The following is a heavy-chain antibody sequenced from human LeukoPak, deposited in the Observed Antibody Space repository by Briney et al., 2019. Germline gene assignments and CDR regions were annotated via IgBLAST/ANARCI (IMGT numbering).Heavy chain of an antibody. V-gene: IGHV3-11*06. CDR2: ISGDGIHT. CDR3: ARPLGPGSGWFDP. Sequence: GGSLRLSCVASGFTFSDYYVTWIRQAPGKGLEWVSHISGDGIHTNYADSVKGRFTISRDNAKNSLFLQVNSLRVEDTAVYYCARPLGPGSGWFDPWGQGTLVTVSS. D-gene: IGHD3-10*01. J-gene: IGHJ5*02. CDR1: GFTFSDYY.